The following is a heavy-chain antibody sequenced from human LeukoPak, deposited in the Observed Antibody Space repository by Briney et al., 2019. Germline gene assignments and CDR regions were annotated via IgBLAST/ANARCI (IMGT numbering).Heavy chain of an antibody. Sequence: GASVKVSCKASGGTFSSYAISWVRQAPGQGLEWMGRIIPIFGTANYAQKFQGRVTITTGESTSTAYMELSSLRSEDTAVYYCARDKSVVVTAIPFHRGWFDPWGQGTLVTVSS. CDR1: GGTFSSYA. V-gene: IGHV1-69*05. CDR2: IIPIFGTA. J-gene: IGHJ5*02. D-gene: IGHD2-21*02. CDR3: ARDKSVVVTAIPFHRGWFDP.